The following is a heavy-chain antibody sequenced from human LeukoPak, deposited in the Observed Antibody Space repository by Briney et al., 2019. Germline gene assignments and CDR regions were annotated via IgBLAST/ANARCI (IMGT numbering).Heavy chain of an antibody. D-gene: IGHD3-16*02. Sequence: GRSLRLSCAASGFSFDDYAMHWVRQAPGKGLEWVSGISWNSGSMGYADSVKGRFTISRDNAKNSLYLQMNSLRPEDTAVYYCARGGLEITFGGVIGPAYYFDYWGQGTLVTVSS. CDR2: ISWNSGSM. CDR1: GFSFDDYA. V-gene: IGHV3-9*01. J-gene: IGHJ4*02. CDR3: ARGGLEITFGGVIGPAYYFDY.